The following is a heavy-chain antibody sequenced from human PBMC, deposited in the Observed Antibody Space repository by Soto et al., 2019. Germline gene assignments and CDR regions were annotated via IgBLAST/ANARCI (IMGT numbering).Heavy chain of an antibody. CDR2: ISFYNGHT. D-gene: IGHD6-19*01. Sequence: VQWVQSGGEAKKPGASVKVSCKASGDTVTKYGISWVRQAPGQGLEWLGWISFYNGHTNYALKFQDRITFTTATSTSTASMELSRLTSADPAVYYCASATSIAVAGKETWGQGTLVTVSS. V-gene: IGHV1-18*01. J-gene: IGHJ4*02. CDR3: ASATSIAVAGKET. CDR1: GDTVTKYG.